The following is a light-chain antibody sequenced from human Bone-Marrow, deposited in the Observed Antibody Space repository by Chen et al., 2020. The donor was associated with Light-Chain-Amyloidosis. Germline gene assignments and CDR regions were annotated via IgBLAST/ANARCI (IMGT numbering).Light chain of an antibody. Sequence: IQMTQSPSSLSASVGDRGTITCRASQDITNFLAWYQQKPGEAPKCLIYEASSLQSGVPSKFSGSGSGTDFTLTIGNLQPEDFGTYYCQQYNSYPVTFGQGTRVDVK. CDR1: QDITNF. CDR3: QQYNSYPVT. V-gene: IGKV1-16*02. J-gene: IGKJ5*01. CDR2: EAS.